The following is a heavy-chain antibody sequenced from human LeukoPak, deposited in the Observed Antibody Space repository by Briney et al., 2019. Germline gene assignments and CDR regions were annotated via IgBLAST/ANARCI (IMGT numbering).Heavy chain of an antibody. J-gene: IGHJ4*02. CDR3: ARFYYYDRNYYFDY. CDR2: IYYSGST. V-gene: IGHV4-31*03. CDR1: GGSISSGGYY. Sequence: KASETLSLTCTVSGGSISSGGYYWSWIRQHPGKGLEWIGYIYYSGSTYYNPSLKSRVTISVDTSKNQFSLKLSSVTAADTAVYYCARFYYYDRNYYFDYCGQGTLVTVSS. D-gene: IGHD3-22*01.